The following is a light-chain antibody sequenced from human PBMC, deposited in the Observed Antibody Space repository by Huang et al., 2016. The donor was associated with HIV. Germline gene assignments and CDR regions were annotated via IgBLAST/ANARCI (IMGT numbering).Light chain of an antibody. CDR1: QTVSRM. CDR2: DAS. V-gene: IGKV3-15*01. J-gene: IGKJ1*01. Sequence: ESVSLYGRASQTVSRMLACYQEKPAASPRLGFVDASTSAPSIPPRFRASWSGTEFSLTITSLQSEDVGFYYCQQYSDWPRGTFGQGTRVEIK. CDR3: QQYSDWPRGT.